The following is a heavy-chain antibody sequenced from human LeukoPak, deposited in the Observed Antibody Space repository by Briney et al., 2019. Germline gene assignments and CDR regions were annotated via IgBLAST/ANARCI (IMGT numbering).Heavy chain of an antibody. CDR1: GGSFSAYY. J-gene: IGHJ6*03. CDR3: ARSRGSGSYYRLRDYYYMDV. D-gene: IGHD3-10*01. CDR2: INHSGST. Sequence: PPETLSLTCAVSGGSFSAYYWSWIRQPPGRGLEWIGEINHSGSTNYNPSLKSRVTISVDTSKNQFSLKLSSVTAADTAVYYCARSRGSGSYYRLRDYYYMDVWGKGTTVTVSS. V-gene: IGHV4-34*01.